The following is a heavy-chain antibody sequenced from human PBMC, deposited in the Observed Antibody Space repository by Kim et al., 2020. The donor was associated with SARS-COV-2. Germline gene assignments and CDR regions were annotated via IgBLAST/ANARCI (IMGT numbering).Heavy chain of an antibody. D-gene: IGHD3-10*01. J-gene: IGHJ4*02. CDR1: GGTFSSGA. CDR2: IIPVFGTS. CDR3: ANVLETTFGELRRYYFDY. Sequence: SVKVSCKTFGGTFSSGAITWVRQAPGHGLEWMGGIIPVFGTSNNAQQFQGRVTITADISTSTAYMELSSLRFEDTAVYYCANVLETTFGELRRYYFDYWGQGTLDTVSS. V-gene: IGHV1-69*06.